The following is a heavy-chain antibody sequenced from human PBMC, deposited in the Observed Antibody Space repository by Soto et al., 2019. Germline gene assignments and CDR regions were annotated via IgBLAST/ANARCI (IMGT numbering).Heavy chain of an antibody. Sequence: PSETLSLTWTVSGGSISNSSYCWGWIRQPPGKGLEWIGSIYYSGSTYYNPSLKSRVTISVDTSKNQFSLKLSSVTAADTAVYYCARHSDITMVRGVWAFDIWGQGTMVTVSS. J-gene: IGHJ3*02. D-gene: IGHD3-10*01. V-gene: IGHV4-39*01. CDR3: ARHSDITMVRGVWAFDI. CDR2: IYYSGST. CDR1: GGSISNSSYC.